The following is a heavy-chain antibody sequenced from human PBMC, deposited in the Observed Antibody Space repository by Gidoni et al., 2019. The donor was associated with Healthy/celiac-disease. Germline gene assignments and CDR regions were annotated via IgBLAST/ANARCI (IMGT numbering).Heavy chain of an antibody. J-gene: IGHJ4*02. Sequence: EVQLVESGGGLVQPGRSLRLSCEASGFTFDDYAMHWVRQAPGKGLECVSGISWNSGSIGYADSVKGRFTISRDNAKNSLYLQMNSLRAEDTALYYCAKDRTLRYWGQGTLVTVSS. CDR3: AKDRTLRY. CDR2: ISWNSGSI. V-gene: IGHV3-9*01. CDR1: GFTFDDYA.